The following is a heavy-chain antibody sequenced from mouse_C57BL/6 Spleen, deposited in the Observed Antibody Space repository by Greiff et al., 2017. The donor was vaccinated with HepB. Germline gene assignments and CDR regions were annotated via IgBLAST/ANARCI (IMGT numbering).Heavy chain of an antibody. D-gene: IGHD1-1*01. CDR2: IHPNSGST. Sequence: QVQLQQPGAELVKPGASVKLSCKASGYTFTSYWMHWVKQRPGQGLEWIGMIHPNSGSTNYNEKFKSKATLTVDKSSSTAYMQLSSLTSEDSAVYYCARGGYGSSYEGAYWGQGTLVTVSA. CDR1: GYTFTSYW. J-gene: IGHJ3*01. V-gene: IGHV1-64*01. CDR3: ARGGYGSSYEGAY.